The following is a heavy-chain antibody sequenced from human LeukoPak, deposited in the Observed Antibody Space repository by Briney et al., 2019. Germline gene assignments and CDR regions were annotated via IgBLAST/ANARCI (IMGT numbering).Heavy chain of an antibody. CDR2: IYHSGST. Sequence: SGTLSLTCAVSGGSISSSNWWSWVRQPPGKGLEWIGEIYHSGSTYYNPSLKSRVTMSVDTSKNQFSLKLSSVTAADTAVYYCARAVVTVTPYYFDYWGQGTLVTVSS. CDR1: GGSISSSNW. D-gene: IGHD4-11*01. V-gene: IGHV4-4*02. CDR3: ARAVVTVTPYYFDY. J-gene: IGHJ4*02.